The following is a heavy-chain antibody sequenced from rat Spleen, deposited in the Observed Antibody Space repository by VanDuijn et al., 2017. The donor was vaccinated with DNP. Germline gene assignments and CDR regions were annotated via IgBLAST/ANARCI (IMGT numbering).Heavy chain of an antibody. J-gene: IGHJ2*01. D-gene: IGHD1-2*01. CDR1: GYSITSSYR. CDR2: VNSAGTT. V-gene: IGHV3-3*01. Sequence: EVQLQESGPGLVKTSQSLSLTCSVTGYSITSSYRWNWIRKFPGNKLEWMGSVNSAGTTNYNPSLKSRISITRDTSKNQLFLQVNSVTTEDTDTYYCARYGAAISIDYWGQGVMVTVSS. CDR3: ARYGAAISIDY.